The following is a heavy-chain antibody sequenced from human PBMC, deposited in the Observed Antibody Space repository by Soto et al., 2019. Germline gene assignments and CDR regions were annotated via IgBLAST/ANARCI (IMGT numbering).Heavy chain of an antibody. Sequence: ASVKVSCKVSGYTLTELSMHWVRQAPGKGLEWMGGFDPEDGETIYAQKFQGRVTMTEDTSTDTDYMELSSLRSEDTAVYYCATEDWSPYNWNYGFDYWGQGTLVTVSS. V-gene: IGHV1-24*01. CDR3: ATEDWSPYNWNYGFDY. D-gene: IGHD1-7*01. CDR2: FDPEDGET. J-gene: IGHJ4*02. CDR1: GYTLTELS.